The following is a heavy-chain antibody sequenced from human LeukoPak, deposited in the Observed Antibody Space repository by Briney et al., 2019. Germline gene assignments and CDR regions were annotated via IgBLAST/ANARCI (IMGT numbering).Heavy chain of an antibody. CDR1: GFTFSSYS. V-gene: IGHV3-21*01. CDR3: ARDQGIVGATDLNDY. D-gene: IGHD1-26*01. CDR2: ISSSSSYI. Sequence: GGSLRLSCAASGFTFSSYSMNWVRQAPGKGLEWVSSISSSSSYIYYADSVKGRFTISRDNAKNSLYLQMNSLRAEDTAVYYCARDQGIVGATDLNDYWGQGTLVTVSS. J-gene: IGHJ4*02.